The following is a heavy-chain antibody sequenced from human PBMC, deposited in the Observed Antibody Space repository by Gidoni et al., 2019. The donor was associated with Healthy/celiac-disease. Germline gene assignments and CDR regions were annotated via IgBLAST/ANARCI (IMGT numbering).Heavy chain of an antibody. J-gene: IGHJ4*02. CDR3: ARDLMVVAAFDY. CDR1: GFTFSSYG. V-gene: IGHV3-33*01. Sequence: QVLLVESGGGVVQPGRSLRLSCAASGFTFSSYGMHCVRQAPGKGLEWVAVIGYDGSNKSYADSVKGRFTISRDNSKNTLYLQMNSLRAEDTAVYYCARDLMVVAAFDYWGQGTLVTVSS. CDR2: IGYDGSNK. D-gene: IGHD2-15*01.